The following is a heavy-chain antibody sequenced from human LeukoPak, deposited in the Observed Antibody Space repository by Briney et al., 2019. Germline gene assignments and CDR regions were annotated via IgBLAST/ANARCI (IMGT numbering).Heavy chain of an antibody. J-gene: IGHJ4*02. CDR2: IYPSGST. CDR3: AGSAAYFFDY. Sequence: SETLSLTCTVSGGSISSGGYYWSWIRQHPGKGLEWIGYIYPSGSTNYNPSLKSRVTISGDTSKNQFSLRLSSVTAADTAVYYCAGSAAYFFDYWGQGALVTVSS. V-gene: IGHV4-61*08. CDR1: GGSISSGGYY. D-gene: IGHD2-2*01.